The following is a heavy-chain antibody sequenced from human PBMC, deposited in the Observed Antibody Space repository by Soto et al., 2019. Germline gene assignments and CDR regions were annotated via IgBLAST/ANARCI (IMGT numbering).Heavy chain of an antibody. D-gene: IGHD1-26*01. CDR1: GGSFSGYY. V-gene: IGHV4-34*01. CDR2: INHSGST. Sequence: LSLTCAVYGGSFSGYYWSWIRQPPGKGLEWIGEINHSGSTNYNPSLKSRVTISVDTSKNQFSLKLSSVTAADTAVYYCARLIVGATHRGSYYFDYWSQGTLVTVSS. CDR3: ARLIVGATHRGSYYFDY. J-gene: IGHJ4*02.